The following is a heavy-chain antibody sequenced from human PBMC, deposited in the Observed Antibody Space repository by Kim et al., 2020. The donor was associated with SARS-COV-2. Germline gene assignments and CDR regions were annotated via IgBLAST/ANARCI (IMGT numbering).Heavy chain of an antibody. V-gene: IGHV4-39*07. D-gene: IGHD1-20*01. Sequence: SETLSLTCTVSGGSISSDSYYCGWLRQPPRRGLGWVGSIYYSGSTFYTPSLSSLVTLSVDTSENQLSLLLGSATAAAAAVYYWVGVSGVNSVNWYFDLWG. CDR3: VGVSGVNSVNWYFDL. CDR1: GGSISSDSYY. CDR2: IYYSGST. J-gene: IGHJ2*01.